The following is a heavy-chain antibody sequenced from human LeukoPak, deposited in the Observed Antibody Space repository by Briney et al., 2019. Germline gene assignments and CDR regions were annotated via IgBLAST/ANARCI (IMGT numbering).Heavy chain of an antibody. CDR3: ARDCGDYGIDY. V-gene: IGHV3-74*01. CDR2: INCDGSTT. J-gene: IGHJ4*02. Sequence: PGGSLRLFCAASGFTLSSYWMHWVRQAPGKGLVWVSRINCDGSTTNYADSVKGRFTISRDNSKNTLYLQMNSLRAEDTAVYYCARDCGDYGIDYWGQGTLVTVSS. D-gene: IGHD4-17*01. CDR1: GFTLSSYW.